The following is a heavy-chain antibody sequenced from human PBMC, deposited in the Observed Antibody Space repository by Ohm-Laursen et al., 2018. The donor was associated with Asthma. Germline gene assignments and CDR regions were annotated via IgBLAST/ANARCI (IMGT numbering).Heavy chain of an antibody. Sequence: SLRLSCTASGFTFSSYGMHWVRQAPGKGLEWVAVIWYDGSNKYYADSVKGRFTISRDNSKNTLYLQMNSLRAEDTAVYYCAREILRSLGGLSDYGMDVWGQGTTVTVSS. V-gene: IGHV3-33*01. CDR1: GFTFSSYG. D-gene: IGHD3-3*01. CDR2: IWYDGSNK. J-gene: IGHJ6*02. CDR3: AREILRSLGGLSDYGMDV.